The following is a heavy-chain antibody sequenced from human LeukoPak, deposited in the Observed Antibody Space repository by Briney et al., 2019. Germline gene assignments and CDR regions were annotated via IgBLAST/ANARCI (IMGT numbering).Heavy chain of an antibody. D-gene: IGHD6-19*01. V-gene: IGHV3-9*01. CDR2: ISWNSGYI. CDR1: GFTFNDYA. Sequence: SLRLSCAASGFTFNDYAMHWVRQPPGKGLEWLSIISWNSGYIGYADSVKGRFTVSGDNTEDSEYLQMNSRRHEDTAFYCRAKVRGTYSSGFFFDSWGQGTLVAVSS. J-gene: IGHJ4*02. CDR3: AKVRGTYSSGFFFDS.